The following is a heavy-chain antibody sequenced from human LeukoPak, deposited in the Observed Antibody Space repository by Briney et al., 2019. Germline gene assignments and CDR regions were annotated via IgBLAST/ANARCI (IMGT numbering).Heavy chain of an antibody. D-gene: IGHD2-21*02. CDR2: INHSGST. J-gene: IGHJ3*02. CDR1: GGSFSGYY. V-gene: IGHV4-34*01. Sequence: PSETLSLTCAVYGGSFSGYYWSWIRQPPGKGLEWIGEINHSGSTNYNPSLKSRVTISVDTSKNQFSLKLSSVTAADTAVYYCASVTPADAFDIWGQGTMVTVSS. CDR3: ASVTPADAFDI.